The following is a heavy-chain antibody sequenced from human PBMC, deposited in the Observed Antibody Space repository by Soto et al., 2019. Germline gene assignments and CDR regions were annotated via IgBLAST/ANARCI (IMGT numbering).Heavy chain of an antibody. CDR2: ISSSSSYI. J-gene: IGHJ6*02. CDR1: GFTFSSYS. Sequence: EVQLVESGGGLVKPGGSLSLSCAASGFTFSSYSMNWVRQAPGKGLEWVSSISSSSSYIYYADSVKGRFNISRDNAKNSLYLERNSLRADDKAVYYCARLVKANYVDDYGMDVWGQGTTVTVSS. D-gene: IGHD1-7*01. CDR3: ARLVKANYVDDYGMDV. V-gene: IGHV3-21*01.